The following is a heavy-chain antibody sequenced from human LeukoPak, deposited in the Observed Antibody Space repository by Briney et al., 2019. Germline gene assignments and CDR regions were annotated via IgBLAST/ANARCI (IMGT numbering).Heavy chain of an antibody. CDR1: GGSISSYY. CDR3: ASYRGRWLQLGYFDY. CDR2: IYYSGST. J-gene: IGHJ4*02. Sequence: ASETLSLTCTVSGGSISSYYWSWIRQPPGKGLEWIGYIYYSGSTNYNPSLKSRVTISVDTSKNQFSLKLSSVTAADTAVYYCASYRGRWLQLGYFDYWGQGTLVTVSS. V-gene: IGHV4-59*08. D-gene: IGHD5-24*01.